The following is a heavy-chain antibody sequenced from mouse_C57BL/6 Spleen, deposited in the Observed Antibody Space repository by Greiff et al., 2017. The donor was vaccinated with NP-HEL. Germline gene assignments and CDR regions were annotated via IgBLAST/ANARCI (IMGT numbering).Heavy chain of an antibody. CDR2: INPSTGGT. V-gene: IGHV1-42*01. CDR1: GYSFTGYY. J-gene: IGHJ2*01. CDR3: ASGGLRRGYFDY. D-gene: IGHD2-4*01. Sequence: EVMLVESGPELVKPGASVKISCKASGYSFTGYYMNWVKQSPEKSLEWIGEINPSTGGTTYNQKFKAKATLTVDKSSSTAYMQLKSLTSEDSAVYYCASGGLRRGYFDYWGQGTTLTVSS.